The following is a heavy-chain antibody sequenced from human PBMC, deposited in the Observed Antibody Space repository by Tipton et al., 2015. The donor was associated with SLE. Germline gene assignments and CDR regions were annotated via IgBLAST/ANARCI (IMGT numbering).Heavy chain of an antibody. V-gene: IGHV4-59*01. D-gene: IGHD3-10*01. CDR3: ARDYYGSGFDAFDI. Sequence: TLSLTCTVSGGSISTYYWRWIRQPPKQGLEWIGWIYHTGSTDYNTSLKSRVTISVDTSKNQFSLRLSSVTAADTAVYYCARDYYGSGFDAFDIWGQGTMVTVSS. CDR1: GGSISTYY. CDR2: IYHTGST. J-gene: IGHJ3*02.